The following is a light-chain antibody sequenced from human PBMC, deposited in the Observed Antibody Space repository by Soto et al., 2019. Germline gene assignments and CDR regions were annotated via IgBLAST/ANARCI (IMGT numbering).Light chain of an antibody. CDR1: QSISSW. V-gene: IGKV1-5*03. Sequence: DIQMTQSPSTLSASVGDRVTITCRASQSISSWLAWYQQKPGKAPKLLIYKTSTLESGVPSRFSGCGSGTDFTLTISNLQPDDFATYYCQQFNSYSLTFGGGTKVEIK. J-gene: IGKJ4*01. CDR2: KTS. CDR3: QQFNSYSLT.